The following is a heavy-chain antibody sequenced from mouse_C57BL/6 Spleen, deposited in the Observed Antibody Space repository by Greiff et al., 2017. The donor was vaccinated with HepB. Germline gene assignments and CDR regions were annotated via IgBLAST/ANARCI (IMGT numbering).Heavy chain of an antibody. Sequence: VQLKQSGAELVRPGASVKLSCTASGFNIKDDYMHWVKQRPEQGLEWIGWIDPENGDTEYASKFQGKATITADTSSNTAYLQLSSLTSEDTAVYYCTAPTVDAMDYWGQGTSVTVSS. CDR3: TAPTVDAMDY. CDR1: GFNIKDDY. CDR2: IDPENGDT. J-gene: IGHJ4*01. D-gene: IGHD1-1*01. V-gene: IGHV14-4*01.